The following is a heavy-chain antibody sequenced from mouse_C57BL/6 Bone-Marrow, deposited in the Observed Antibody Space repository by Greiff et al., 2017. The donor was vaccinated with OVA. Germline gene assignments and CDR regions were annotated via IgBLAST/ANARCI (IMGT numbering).Heavy chain of an antibody. CDR3: ARFDGYYGSLYFDY. J-gene: IGHJ2*01. CDR2: INPYNGGT. CDR1: GYTFTDYY. Sequence: VQLQQSGPVLVKPGASVKMSCKASGYTFTDYYMNWVKQSHGKSLEWIGVINPYNGGTSYNQKFKGKATLTVDKSSSTAYMELNSLTSEDSAVYYCARFDGYYGSLYFDYWGQGTTLPVSS. V-gene: IGHV1-19*01. D-gene: IGHD1-1*01.